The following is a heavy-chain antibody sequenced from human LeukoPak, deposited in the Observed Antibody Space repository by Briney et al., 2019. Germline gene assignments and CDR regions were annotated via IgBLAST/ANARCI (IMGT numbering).Heavy chain of an antibody. CDR2: IYTSGST. J-gene: IGHJ4*02. V-gene: IGHV4-4*07. CDR1: GGSISSYY. CDR3: ASLYSSTWYLGDF. Sequence: SETLSLTCTVSGGSISSYYWSWIRQPAGKGLEWIGRIYTSGSTNYNPSLKSRLIISLDTSKNQFSLKLTSVTAADTAMYYCASLYSSTWYLGDFWGQGILVTVSS. D-gene: IGHD6-13*01.